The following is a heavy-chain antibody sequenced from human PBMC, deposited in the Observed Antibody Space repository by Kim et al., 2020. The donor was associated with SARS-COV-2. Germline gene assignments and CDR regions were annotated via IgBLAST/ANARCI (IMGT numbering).Heavy chain of an antibody. V-gene: IGHV3-30*02. Sequence: SVKGRFTISRDNSKNTLYLQMNSLRAEDTAVYYCAKDLVFTAMVTAMIDYWGQGTLVTVSS. D-gene: IGHD5-18*01. J-gene: IGHJ4*02. CDR3: AKDLVFTAMVTAMIDY.